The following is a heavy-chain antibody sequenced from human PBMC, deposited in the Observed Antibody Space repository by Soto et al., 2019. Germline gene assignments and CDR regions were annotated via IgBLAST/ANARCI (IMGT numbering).Heavy chain of an antibody. J-gene: IGHJ4*02. D-gene: IGHD2-8*01. Sequence: EVQLVESGGGLVQPGGSLRLSCAASGFTFSTYAMHWVRQAPEKGLEYVSAISSNGRSTYYANSVKGRFTISRDNSKNTLYLQMDSLRAEDMAVYYCARDRCTNGVCYAPSDYWGQGTLVTVSS. V-gene: IGHV3-64*01. CDR3: ARDRCTNGVCYAPSDY. CDR2: ISSNGRST. CDR1: GFTFSTYA.